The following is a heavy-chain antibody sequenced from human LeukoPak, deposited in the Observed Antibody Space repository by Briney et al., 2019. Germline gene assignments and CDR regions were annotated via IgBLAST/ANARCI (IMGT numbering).Heavy chain of an antibody. V-gene: IGHV3-30*18. D-gene: IGHD2-8*01. CDR3: AKYDLMSFRDY. Sequence: GGSLRLFCAASGFIFSSYDMYWARQAPGKALEWGAVISNDGNNKQYAECVKGRFTISRDNSKNTLYLQMNSLRADDTAVDHCAKYDLMSFRDYWRQGTLVSVCS. J-gene: IGHJ4*02. CDR2: ISNDGNNK. CDR1: GFIFSSYD.